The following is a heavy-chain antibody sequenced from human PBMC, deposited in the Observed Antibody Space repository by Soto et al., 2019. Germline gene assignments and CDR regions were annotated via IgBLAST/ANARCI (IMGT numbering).Heavy chain of an antibody. CDR1: GYIFTGYY. V-gene: IGHV1-2*04. CDR3: ATSRISIAVAGETEYYFDY. D-gene: IGHD6-19*01. CDR2: INPNSGDT. J-gene: IGHJ4*02. Sequence: EASVKVSCKASGYIFTGYYMHWVRQAPGQGLEWMGWINPNSGDTNYTQKFQGWVTMTRDTSISTAYMELSRLRSDDTAVYYCATSRISIAVAGETEYYFDYWGQGTLVT.